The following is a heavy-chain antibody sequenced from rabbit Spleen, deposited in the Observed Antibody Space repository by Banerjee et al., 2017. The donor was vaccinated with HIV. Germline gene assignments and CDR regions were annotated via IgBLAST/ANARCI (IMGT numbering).Heavy chain of an antibody. CDR1: GFSFSSSDY. J-gene: IGHJ3*01. Sequence: QSLEESGGGLVQPEGSLALTCKASGFSFSSSDYICWVRQAPGKGLQWIACINTVTGKSVYASWAKGRFIMSRTSSTTVTLQMTSLTAADTAIYFCVRWGVGSGGGVLNLWGQGTLVTVS. V-gene: IGHV1S40*01. CDR3: VRWGVGSGGGVLNL. CDR2: INTVTGKS. D-gene: IGHD1-1*01.